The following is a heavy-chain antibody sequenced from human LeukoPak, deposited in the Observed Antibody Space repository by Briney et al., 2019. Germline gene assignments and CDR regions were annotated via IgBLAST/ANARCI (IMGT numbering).Heavy chain of an antibody. CDR3: ARAPGNYYLDY. J-gene: IGHJ4*02. CDR1: GYTFTDYY. CDR2: INPNSGGT. D-gene: IGHD1-26*01. V-gene: IGHV1-2*02. Sequence: ASVKVSCKASGYTFTDYYMHWVRQAPGQGLEWMGWINPNSGGTNYAQKFQGRVTMTRDTSISTAYMEPSRLRSDDTAVYYCARAPGNYYLDYWGQGTLVTVSS.